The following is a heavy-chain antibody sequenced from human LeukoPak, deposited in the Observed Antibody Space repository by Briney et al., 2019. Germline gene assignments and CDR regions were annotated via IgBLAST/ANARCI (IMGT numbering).Heavy chain of an antibody. CDR3: AIDDVIAIAVAGIDY. Sequence: GGSLRLSXAASGFTFSSYAMSWVRQAPGKGLEWVSAISGSGGSTYYADSVKGRFTISRDNSKNTLYLQMNSLRAEDTAVYYCAIDDVIAIAVAGIDYWGQGTLVTVSS. D-gene: IGHD6-19*01. CDR1: GFTFSSYA. V-gene: IGHV3-23*01. J-gene: IGHJ4*02. CDR2: ISGSGGST.